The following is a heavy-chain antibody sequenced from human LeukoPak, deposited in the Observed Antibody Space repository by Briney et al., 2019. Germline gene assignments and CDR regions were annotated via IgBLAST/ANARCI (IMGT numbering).Heavy chain of an antibody. CDR2: INPNSGGP. CDR3: ARDRITMVRGGGNWFDP. V-gene: IGHV1-2*02. CDR1: GYTFTGYY. Sequence: GASVKVSCKASGYTFTGYYMHWVRQAPGQGLEWMGWINPNSGGPNYAQKFQGRVTMTRDTSISTAYMELSRLRSDDTAVYYCARDRITMVRGGGNWFDPWGQGTLVTVSS. J-gene: IGHJ5*02. D-gene: IGHD3-10*01.